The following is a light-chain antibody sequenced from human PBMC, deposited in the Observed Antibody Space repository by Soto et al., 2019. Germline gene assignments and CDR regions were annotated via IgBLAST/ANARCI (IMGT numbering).Light chain of an antibody. J-gene: IGLJ2*01. CDR3: QSYDSSLSGCVV. Sequence: QSVLTQPPSVSGAPGQRVTISCTGSSSNIGAGYDVHWYQQLPGTAPKLLIYGNSNRPSGVPVRFSGSKSGTSASLAITGLQAEDEADYYCQSYDSSLSGCVVFGGGTQLTVL. CDR2: GNS. CDR1: SSNIGAGYD. V-gene: IGLV1-40*01.